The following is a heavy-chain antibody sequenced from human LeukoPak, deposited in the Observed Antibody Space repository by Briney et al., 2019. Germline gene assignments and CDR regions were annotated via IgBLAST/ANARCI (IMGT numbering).Heavy chain of an antibody. CDR1: GYPYTTYE. V-gene: IGHV1-8*01. CDR3: ARGPRNDP. D-gene: IGHD1-14*01. J-gene: IGHJ5*02. CDR2: VHPNSGNT. Sequence: ASVTVSFTTSGYPYTTYEINWVRQAAGQGLEWMGWVHPNSGNTAYAQKLQGRVTMTRDTSISTAYMELSSLRSDDTAVYFCARGPRNDPWGQGTLVTVSS.